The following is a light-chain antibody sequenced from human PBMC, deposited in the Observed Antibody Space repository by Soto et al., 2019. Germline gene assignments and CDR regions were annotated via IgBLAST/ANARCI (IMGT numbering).Light chain of an antibody. CDR2: DAS. CDR1: QIVSSD. V-gene: IGKV3-11*01. CDR3: QQRSNWRYT. Sequence: EIVLTHSPATQTFSLGERPPLSCRASQIVSSDLAWYQQKPGQAPRLLIYDASNRATGIPARFSGSGSGTDFTLTISSLEPEDFAVYYCQQRSNWRYTFGQGTKLEIK. J-gene: IGKJ2*01.